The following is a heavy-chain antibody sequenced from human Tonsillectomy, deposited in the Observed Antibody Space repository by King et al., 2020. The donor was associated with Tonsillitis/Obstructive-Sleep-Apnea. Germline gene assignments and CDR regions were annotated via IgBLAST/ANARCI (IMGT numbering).Heavy chain of an antibody. CDR2: IWYDGSNK. J-gene: IGHJ4*02. CDR3: ARESGDSHPKGWPFFDY. Sequence: VQLVQSGGGVVQPGRSLRLSCAASGFTFSTYGMHWVRQAPGKGLEWVAVIWYDGSNKYYADSVKGRFTISRDNSKNPLYLQLNSLRAEDTAVYYCARESGDSHPKGWPFFDYWGQGTLVTVSS. V-gene: IGHV3-33*01. D-gene: IGHD4-17*01. CDR1: GFTFSTYG.